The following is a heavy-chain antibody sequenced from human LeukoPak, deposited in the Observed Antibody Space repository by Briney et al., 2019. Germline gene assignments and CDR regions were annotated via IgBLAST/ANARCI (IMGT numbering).Heavy chain of an antibody. CDR3: ATRGTSATKYFAD. Sequence: GGSLRLSCGASGFTFSSFVMSWVRQPPGKGLEWVATITAGGSNTYYADSVKGRFTISRDNSKNTLHLQMNSLRAEDTAVYYCATRGTSATKYFADWGQGTLVSVSS. CDR1: GFTFSSFV. V-gene: IGHV3-23*01. CDR2: ITAGGSNT. J-gene: IGHJ4*02. D-gene: IGHD1-1*01.